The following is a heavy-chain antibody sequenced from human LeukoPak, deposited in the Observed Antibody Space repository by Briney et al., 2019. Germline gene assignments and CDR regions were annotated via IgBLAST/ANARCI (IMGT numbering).Heavy chain of an antibody. CDR2: IKQDGSEK. CDR1: GFTFSSYW. J-gene: IGHJ4*02. V-gene: IGHV3-7*03. Sequence: GGSLRLSCAASGFTFSSYWMSWVRQAPGKGLEWVASIKQDGSEKYYVDSVKGRFTISRDNAKNSLYLQMNSLRAEDTAVYYCAKDSSSWYGELGNFDYWGQGTLVTVSS. CDR3: AKDSSSWYGELGNFDY. D-gene: IGHD6-13*01.